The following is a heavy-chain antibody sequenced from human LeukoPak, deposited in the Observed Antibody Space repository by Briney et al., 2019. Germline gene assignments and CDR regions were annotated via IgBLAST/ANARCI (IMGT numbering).Heavy chain of an antibody. J-gene: IGHJ3*02. V-gene: IGHV3-7*01. CDR3: ARDSGSDYVWGSYRYTGAFYI. CDR1: GFTFSSYW. D-gene: IGHD3-16*02. CDR2: IKQDGSEK. Sequence: PGGSLRLSCAASGFTFSSYWMSWVRQAQGKGLEWVANIKQDGSEKYYVDSVKGRFTISRDNAKNSLYLQMNSLRAEDTAVYYCARDSGSDYVWGSYRYTGAFYIWGQGTMVTVSS.